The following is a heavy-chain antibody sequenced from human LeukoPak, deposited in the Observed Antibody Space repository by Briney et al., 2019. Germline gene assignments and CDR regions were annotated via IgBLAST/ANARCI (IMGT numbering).Heavy chain of an antibody. CDR3: AKAPLRYCSGGSCYGNY. CDR2: ISGSGGST. Sequence: QPGGSLRLSCAASGFTFSSYAMSWVRQAPGKGLEWVSAISGSGGSTYYADSVKGRFTISRDNSKNTLYLQMNSLRAEDTAVYYCAKAPLRYCSGGSCYGNYWGQGTLVTVSS. CDR1: GFTFSSYA. J-gene: IGHJ4*02. D-gene: IGHD2-15*01. V-gene: IGHV3-23*01.